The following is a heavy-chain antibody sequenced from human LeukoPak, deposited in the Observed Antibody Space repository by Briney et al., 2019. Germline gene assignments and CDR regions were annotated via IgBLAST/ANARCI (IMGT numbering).Heavy chain of an antibody. J-gene: IGHJ4*02. Sequence: ASVKVSCKASGYTFTGYYMHWVRQAPGQGLEWMGWINPNSGGTNYAQKFQGRVTMTRDTSISTAYMGLRRLRSADTAVYYCAVTAMDAPDFDYWGQGTLVTVSS. CDR2: INPNSGGT. CDR1: GYTFTGYY. CDR3: AVTAMDAPDFDY. V-gene: IGHV1-2*02. D-gene: IGHD5-18*01.